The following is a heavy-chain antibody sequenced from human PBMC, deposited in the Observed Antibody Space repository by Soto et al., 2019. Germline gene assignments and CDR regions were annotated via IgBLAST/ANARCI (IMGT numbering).Heavy chain of an antibody. V-gene: IGHV3-23*01. CDR3: PKDFSGYTWNPPGPLDR. D-gene: IGHD1-20*01. CDR2: FSGSGGST. J-gene: IGHJ5*02. CDR1: GCTFSSYA. Sequence: PGGSLRLSCAASGCTFSSYAMSCVRQAPRKGLQWVSAFSGSGGSTYYADSVKGRFTISRDNSKNTLYLQMNSLRAEDTAVYYCPKDFSGYTWNPPGPLDRWGQRTLVTVSS.